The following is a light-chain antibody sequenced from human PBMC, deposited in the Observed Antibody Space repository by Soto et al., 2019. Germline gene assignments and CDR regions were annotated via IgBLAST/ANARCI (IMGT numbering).Light chain of an antibody. J-gene: IGKJ4*01. CDR1: QSITNW. V-gene: IGKV1-5*03. CDR2: MAS. CDR3: QQYNSLSSVS. Sequence: DIQLTQSPSTLSASVGDRVTITCRXXQSITNWLAWYQQKPGKAPKVLIHMASSLKSGVPSRFSGSGSGTEFTLTITSLQPDDSATYYCQQYNSLSSVSFGGGTKVEI.